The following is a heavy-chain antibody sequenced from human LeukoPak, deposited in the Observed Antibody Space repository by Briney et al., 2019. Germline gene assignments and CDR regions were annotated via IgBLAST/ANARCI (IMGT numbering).Heavy chain of an antibody. CDR1: GGSISSYY. CDR2: IYYSGST. Sequence: SETLSLTCTVSGGSISSYYWSWIRQPPGKGREWIGCIYYSGSTNYNPSLKSRVTISVEKSKNQFSLKLTSVTAADTAVYYCARHSAAAGRFDYWGQGTLVTVSS. J-gene: IGHJ4*02. V-gene: IGHV4-59*08. CDR3: ARHSAAAGRFDY. D-gene: IGHD6-13*01.